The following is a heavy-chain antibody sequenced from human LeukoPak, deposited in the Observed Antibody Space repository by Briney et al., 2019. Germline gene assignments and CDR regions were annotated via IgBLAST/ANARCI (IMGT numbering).Heavy chain of an antibody. D-gene: IGHD3-10*01. CDR2: IYYSGST. J-gene: IGHJ5*02. CDR3: ARNRSAYA. V-gene: IGHV4-39*01. Sequence: SETLSLTCIVSGGSISRSSYYWGWIRQPPGKGLEWIGSIYYSGSTYYNPSLKSRVTISVDTSKNQFSLKLSSVTAADTAVYYCARNRSAYAWGQGTLVTVSS. CDR1: GGSISRSSYY.